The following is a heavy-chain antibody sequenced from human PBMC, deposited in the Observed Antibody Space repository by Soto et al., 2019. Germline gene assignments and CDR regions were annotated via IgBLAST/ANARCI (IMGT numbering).Heavy chain of an antibody. D-gene: IGHD4-17*01. CDR2: ISGSGGST. Sequence: GGSLRLSCAASGFTFSSYAMSWVRQAPGKGLEWVSAISGSGGSTYYADSVKGRFTISRDNSKNTLYLQMNSLRAEDTAVYYCARDGGAVTPSSMDVWGKGTTVTVSS. V-gene: IGHV3-23*01. J-gene: IGHJ6*03. CDR3: ARDGGAVTPSSMDV. CDR1: GFTFSSYA.